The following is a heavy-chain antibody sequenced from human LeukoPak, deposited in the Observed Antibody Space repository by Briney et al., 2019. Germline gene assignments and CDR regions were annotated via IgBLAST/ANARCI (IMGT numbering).Heavy chain of an antibody. J-gene: IGHJ5*02. CDR3: ARSIAAAVSDWFDP. CDR1: GGSISSYY. Sequence: SETLFLTCTVSGGSISSYYWGWIRQPPGKGLEWIGSIYYSGSTYYNPSLKSRVTISVDTSKNQFSLKLSSVTAADTAVYYCARSIAAAVSDWFDPWGQGTLVTVSS. CDR2: IYYSGST. D-gene: IGHD6-13*01. V-gene: IGHV4-39*07.